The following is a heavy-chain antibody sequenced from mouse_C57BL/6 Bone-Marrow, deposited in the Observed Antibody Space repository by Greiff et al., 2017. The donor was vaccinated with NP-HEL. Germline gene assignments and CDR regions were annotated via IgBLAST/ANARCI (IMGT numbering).Heavy chain of an antibody. CDR2: INPSSGYT. V-gene: IGHV1-4*01. CDR1: GYTFTSYT. J-gene: IGHJ3*01. Sequence: VQLQQSGAELARPGASVKMSCKASGYTFTSYTMHWVKQRPGQGLEWIGYINPSSGYTKYNQKFKDKATLTAEKSSSTAYMQLSSLTSEDSAVYYCARSYGSRNWFAYWGQGTLVTVSA. CDR3: ARSYGSRNWFAY. D-gene: IGHD1-1*01.